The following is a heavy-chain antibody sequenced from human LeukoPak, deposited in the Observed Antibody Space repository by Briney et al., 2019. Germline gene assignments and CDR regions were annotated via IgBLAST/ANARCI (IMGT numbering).Heavy chain of an antibody. Sequence: GGSLRLSCAASGFTFDDYAMHWVRQAPGKGLEWVSGISWNSGSIGYADSVKGRFTISRDNAKNSLYLQMNSLRAEDTALYYCXKDIVYSSGSHFDYWGQGTLVTVSS. CDR1: GFTFDDYA. CDR3: XKDIVYSSGSHFDY. J-gene: IGHJ4*02. V-gene: IGHV3-9*01. CDR2: ISWNSGSI. D-gene: IGHD6-19*01.